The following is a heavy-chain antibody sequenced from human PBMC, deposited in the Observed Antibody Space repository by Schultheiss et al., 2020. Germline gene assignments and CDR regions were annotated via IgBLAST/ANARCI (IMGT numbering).Heavy chain of an antibody. D-gene: IGHD3-10*01. J-gene: IGHJ6*02. CDR2: ISGSGGST. V-gene: IGHV3-23*01. CDR1: GFTFSSYA. Sequence: GGSLRLSCAASGFTFSSYAMHWVRQAPGKGLEWVSAISGSGGSTYYADSVKGRFTISRDNAKNSLYLQMISLRAEDTALYYCAKDNEVRGMDVWGQGTTVTVSS. CDR3: AKDNEVRGMDV.